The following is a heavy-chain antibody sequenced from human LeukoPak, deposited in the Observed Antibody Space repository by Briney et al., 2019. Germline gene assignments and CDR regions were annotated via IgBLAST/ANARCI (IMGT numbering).Heavy chain of an antibody. Sequence: SQTLSLTFAISGDSVSINSACWNWIRQSPSRGLEWLGKTLYRSKWYNDYAVSVKSRITINPDTSKNQFSLQLNSVTPEDTAVYYCARSHYYGMDVWGQGTTVTVAS. CDR2: TLYRSKWYN. V-gene: IGHV6-1*01. J-gene: IGHJ6*02. CDR3: ARSHYYGMDV. CDR1: GDSVSINSAC.